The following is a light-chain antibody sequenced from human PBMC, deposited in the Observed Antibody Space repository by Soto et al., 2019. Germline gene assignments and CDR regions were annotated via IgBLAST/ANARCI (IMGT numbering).Light chain of an antibody. Sequence: QSALTQPPSASGSPGQSVTISCTGTSSDIGGYNFVSWYQQHPGKAPKLMIYDVTKRPSGVPDRFSGSKSGNTASLPVSGLQAEDEADYYCTSYAGINNLVFGGGTQLTVL. CDR3: TSYAGINNLV. CDR1: SSDIGGYNF. V-gene: IGLV2-8*01. CDR2: DVT. J-gene: IGLJ2*01.